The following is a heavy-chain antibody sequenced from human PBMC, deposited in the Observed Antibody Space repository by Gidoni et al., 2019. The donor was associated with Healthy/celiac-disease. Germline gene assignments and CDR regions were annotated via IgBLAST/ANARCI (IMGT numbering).Heavy chain of an antibody. J-gene: IGHJ4*02. CDR1: GYTFTSYG. D-gene: IGHD3-3*01. Sequence: QVQLVQSGAEVKKPVASVKVSCKASGYTFTSYGISWVRQAPGQGLEWMGWISAYNGNTNYAQKLQGRVTMTTDTSTSTAYMELRSLRSDDTAVYYCARASGVVDYDFWSDPDYWGQGTLVTVSS. CDR3: ARASGVVDYDFWSDPDY. V-gene: IGHV1-18*01. CDR2: ISAYNGNT.